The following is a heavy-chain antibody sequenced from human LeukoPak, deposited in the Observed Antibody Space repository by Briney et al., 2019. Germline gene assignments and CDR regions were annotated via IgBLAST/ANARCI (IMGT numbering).Heavy chain of an antibody. CDR3: ARSLGYNWFDP. D-gene: IGHD3-16*01. J-gene: IGHJ5*02. CDR1: GGSISSYY. CDR2: IYYSGST. Sequence: SETLSLTCTVSGGSISSYYWSWIRQPPGKGLEWIGYIYYSGSTNYDPSLKSRVTISVDTSKNQFSLKLSSVTAADTAVYYCARSLGYNWFDPWGQGTLVTVSS. V-gene: IGHV4-59*01.